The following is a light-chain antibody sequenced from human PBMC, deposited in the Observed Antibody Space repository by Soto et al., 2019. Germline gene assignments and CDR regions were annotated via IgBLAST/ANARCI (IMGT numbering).Light chain of an antibody. CDR2: DAS. CDR1: QSISSW. Sequence: DIQITQSPSTLSASVGGRVTITGRASQSISSWLAWYQQKPGKAPKLLIYDASSLESGVPSRFSGSGSGTEFTLTISSMQPDDFANYYCQQYNSYSRTFGQGTKVDIK. V-gene: IGKV1-5*01. J-gene: IGKJ1*01. CDR3: QQYNSYSRT.